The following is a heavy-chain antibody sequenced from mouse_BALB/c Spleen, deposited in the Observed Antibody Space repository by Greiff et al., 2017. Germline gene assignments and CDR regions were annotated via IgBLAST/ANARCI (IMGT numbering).Heavy chain of an antibody. D-gene: IGHD2-4*01. CDR1: GFTFSSFG. CDR3: ARSTITYWYFDV. Sequence: EVQGVESGGGLVQPGGSRKLSCAASGFTFSSFGMHWVRQAPEKGLEWVAYISSGSSTIYYADTVKGRFTISRDNPKNTLFLQMTSLRSEDTAMYYCARSTITYWYFDVWGAGTTVTVSS. V-gene: IGHV5-17*02. CDR2: ISSGSSTI. J-gene: IGHJ1*01.